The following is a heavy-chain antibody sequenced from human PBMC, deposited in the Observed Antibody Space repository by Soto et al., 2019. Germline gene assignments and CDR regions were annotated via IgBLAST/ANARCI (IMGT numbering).Heavy chain of an antibody. D-gene: IGHD6-19*01. V-gene: IGHV3-30*18. CDR2: ISYDGSNK. J-gene: IGHJ4*02. CDR3: AKGHSGSRGSSGWFDY. Sequence: GGSLRLSCAASGFTFSSYGMHWVRQAPGKGLEWVAVISYDGSNKYYADSVKGRFTISRDNSKNTLYLQMNSLRAEDTAVYYCAKGHSGSRGSSGWFDYWGQGTLVTVSS. CDR1: GFTFSSYG.